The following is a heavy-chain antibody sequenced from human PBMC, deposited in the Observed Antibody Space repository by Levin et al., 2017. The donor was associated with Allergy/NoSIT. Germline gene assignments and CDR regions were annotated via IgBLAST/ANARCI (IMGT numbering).Heavy chain of an antibody. CDR2: ISYDGINK. CDR3: AKDPHSSSWTGNTYYYYGLDV. D-gene: IGHD6-13*01. Sequence: HPGESLKISCAASGFTFSSYAMHWVRQAPGKGLEWVAVISYDGINKYYVDSVKGRFTISRDNSKNTLFLRMNSLRAEDTAVYYCAKDPHSSSWTGNTYYYYGLDVWGQGTTVTVSS. J-gene: IGHJ6*02. CDR1: GFTFSSYA. V-gene: IGHV3-30*18.